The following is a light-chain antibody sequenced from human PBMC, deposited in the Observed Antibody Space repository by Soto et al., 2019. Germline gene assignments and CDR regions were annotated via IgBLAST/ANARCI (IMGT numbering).Light chain of an antibody. Sequence: QSVLTQPRSVSGSPGQSVTISCTGTSSDVGGYNYVSWYQQHPGKAPKLMIYDVSKRPSGVPDRFSGSKSGNTASLTISGLQAEDEADYYCCSYAGSYTPSYVFGTGTQLTVL. CDR1: SSDVGGYNY. J-gene: IGLJ1*01. CDR3: CSYAGSYTPSYV. CDR2: DVS. V-gene: IGLV2-11*01.